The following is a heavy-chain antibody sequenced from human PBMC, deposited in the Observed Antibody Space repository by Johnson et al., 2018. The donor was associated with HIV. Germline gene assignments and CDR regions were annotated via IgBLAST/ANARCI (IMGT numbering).Heavy chain of an antibody. CDR2: ISSSGSTI. Sequence: VQLVESGGGLVQPGGSLRLSCAASGFTFSSYEMNWVRQAPGKGLEWVSYISSSGSTIYYADSVKGRFSIFRDNAKNSLALQMNSLRAEDTAVYYCARVEQQLWLRGAFDIWGQGTMVTVSS. CDR3: ARVEQQLWLRGAFDI. V-gene: IGHV3-48*03. D-gene: IGHD5-18*01. J-gene: IGHJ3*02. CDR1: GFTFSSYE.